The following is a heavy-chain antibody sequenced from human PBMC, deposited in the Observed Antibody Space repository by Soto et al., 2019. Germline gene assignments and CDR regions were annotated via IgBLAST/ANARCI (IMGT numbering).Heavy chain of an antibody. CDR3: ASKYSSSWYVGPLNY. Sequence: QMQLQESGPGLVKASETLSLTCTASGDSISRSSYYWGWIRQSPGKGPEWIGRIYYTGRSHYNTSLKRRVTISVDASTNQFSLQLSSVTSTDTAVYYCASKYSSSWYVGPLNYWGQGILVTVSS. J-gene: IGHJ4*02. V-gene: IGHV4-39*01. CDR1: GDSISRSSYY. CDR2: IYYTGRS. D-gene: IGHD6-13*01.